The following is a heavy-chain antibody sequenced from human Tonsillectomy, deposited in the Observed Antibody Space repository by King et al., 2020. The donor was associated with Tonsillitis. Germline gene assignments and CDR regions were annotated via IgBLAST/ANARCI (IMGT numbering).Heavy chain of an antibody. CDR2: ISYDGSNK. Sequence: QVQLVESGGGVVQPGRSLRLSCAASGFTFSTYAMHWVRQAPGKGLEWVAVISYDGSNKYYADSVKGRFTISRDNSKNTLYLQMNSLRAEDTAVYYCARPGTSHKHKMYYDILTDYPHGAFDIWGPGTLLTVSS. V-gene: IGHV3-30*04. CDR1: GFTFSTYA. CDR3: ARPGTSHKHKMYYDILTDYPHGAFDI. J-gene: IGHJ3*02. D-gene: IGHD3-9*01.